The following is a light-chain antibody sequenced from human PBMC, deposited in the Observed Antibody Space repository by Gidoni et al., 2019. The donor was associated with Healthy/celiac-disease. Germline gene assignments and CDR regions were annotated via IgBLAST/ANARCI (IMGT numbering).Light chain of an antibody. V-gene: IGKV3-15*01. J-gene: IGKJ3*01. CDR1: QSVSSN. CDR3: QQYNNWLGA. CDR2: GAS. Sequence: EIVMTQSPATLSVSPGERATLSCRASQSVSSNLAWYQQKPGQAPRLLIYGASTRATGIPARFSGSGSGTEFTLTIGSLQSEDFAVYYCQQYNNWLGAFGPGTKVDIK.